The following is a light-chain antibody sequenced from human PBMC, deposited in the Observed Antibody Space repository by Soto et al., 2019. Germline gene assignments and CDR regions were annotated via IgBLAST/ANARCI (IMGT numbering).Light chain of an antibody. J-gene: IGKJ4*01. Sequence: EFVLTQAPGALSLSPGKRATLSCRSSQTVRNNYLAWYQQKPGQAPRLLIYDASSSATGIPDRFSGGGSGTEFTLTISRLEPEDFAVYYCQQFSSYPLTFGGVTKVDIK. CDR3: QQFSSYPLT. CDR1: QTVRNNY. V-gene: IGKV3-20*01. CDR2: DAS.